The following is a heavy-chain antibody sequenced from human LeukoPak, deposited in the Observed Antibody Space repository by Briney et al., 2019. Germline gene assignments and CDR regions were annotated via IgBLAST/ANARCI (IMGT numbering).Heavy chain of an antibody. D-gene: IGHD5-12*01. V-gene: IGHV5-51*01. CDR1: GYSFTCYW. CDR2: IYPGDSDT. Sequence: GESLKISCKGSGYSFTCYWIGWVRQMPGKGLEWMGIIYPGDSDTRYSPSFQGQVTISADKSISTAYLQWSSLKASDTAMYYCARRGPGIVATMGGFDYWGQGTLVTVSS. CDR3: ARRGPGIVATMGGFDY. J-gene: IGHJ4*02.